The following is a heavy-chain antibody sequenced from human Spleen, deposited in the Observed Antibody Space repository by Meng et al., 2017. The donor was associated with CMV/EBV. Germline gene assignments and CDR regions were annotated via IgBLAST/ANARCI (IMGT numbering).Heavy chain of an antibody. D-gene: IGHD3-16*01. CDR3: ARYILIEGDHNKMYHYGMDV. J-gene: IGHJ6*02. V-gene: IGHV4-34*01. CDR2: INHSGST. Sequence: SETLSLTCAVYGGSFSGYYWSWIRQPPGKGLEWIGEINHSGSTNYNPSLKSRVTISVDTSKNQFSLKLNSVTAADTAVYYCARYILIEGDHNKMYHYGMDVWGQGTTVTVSS. CDR1: GGSFSGYY.